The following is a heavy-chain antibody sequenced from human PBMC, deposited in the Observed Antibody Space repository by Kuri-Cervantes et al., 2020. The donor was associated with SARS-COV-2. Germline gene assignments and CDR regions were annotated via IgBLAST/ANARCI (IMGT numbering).Heavy chain of an antibody. D-gene: IGHD3-3*01. V-gene: IGHV3-21*01. CDR2: ISTRSSYI. CDR1: GFTFNGYS. CDR3: ATEMGRFWSNYYPTYFDY. Sequence: ESLKISCAASGFTFNGYSMNWVRQAPGKGLEGVSSISTRSSYIYYADSVKGRFTISRDTAKKSLYLQMHSLKAEDTAVYYYATEMGRFWSNYYPTYFDYWGQGTLVTVSS. J-gene: IGHJ4*02.